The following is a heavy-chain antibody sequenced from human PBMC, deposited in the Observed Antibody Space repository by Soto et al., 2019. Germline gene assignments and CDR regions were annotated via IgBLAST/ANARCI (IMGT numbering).Heavy chain of an antibody. D-gene: IGHD1-26*01. J-gene: IGHJ4*02. CDR1: GFSLTTDRVG. V-gene: IGHV2-5*02. CDR2: IYWDDSK. Sequence: QITLKESGPTLVKPTQTLTLTCTFSGFSLTTDRVGVGWIRQPPGEALEGLAVIYWDDSKTYRPSLESRLTITKDTSKNQVALTMPNMDSLDTATYYCAHAYGGRSLYWGQGTLVTVSS. CDR3: AHAYGGRSLY.